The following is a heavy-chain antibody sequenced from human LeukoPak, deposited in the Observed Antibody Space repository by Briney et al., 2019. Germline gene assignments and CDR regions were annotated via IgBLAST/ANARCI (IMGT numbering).Heavy chain of an antibody. CDR3: ARAMDVGYYRDYYGMDV. CDR1: GFTFSSYA. CDR2: ISGSGGST. Sequence: PGGSLRLSCAASGFTFSSYAMSWVRQAPGKGLEWVSAISGSGGSTYYADSVKGRFTISRDNSKNTLYLQMNSLRAEDTAVYYCARAMDVGYYRDYYGMDVWGQGTTVTVSS. J-gene: IGHJ6*02. D-gene: IGHD3-3*01. V-gene: IGHV3-23*01.